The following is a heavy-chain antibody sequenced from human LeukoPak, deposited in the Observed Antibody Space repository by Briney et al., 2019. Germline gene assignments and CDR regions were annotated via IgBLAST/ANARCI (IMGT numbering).Heavy chain of an antibody. D-gene: IGHD1-14*01. V-gene: IGHV1-46*01. Sequence: ASVKVSCKASGYTFTGYYMHWVRQAPGQGLEWMGIIIPSGGTTSYAQKFQGRVTMTRDTSTSTVYMELSSLRSEDTAVYYCARRRFGIDALDIWGQGTMVTVSP. J-gene: IGHJ3*02. CDR3: ARRRFGIDALDI. CDR2: IIPSGGTT. CDR1: GYTFTGYY.